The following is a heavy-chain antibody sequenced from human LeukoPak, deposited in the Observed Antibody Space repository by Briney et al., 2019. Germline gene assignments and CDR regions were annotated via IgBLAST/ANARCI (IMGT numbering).Heavy chain of an antibody. J-gene: IGHJ6*02. CDR2: INSDGSST. V-gene: IGHV3-74*01. D-gene: IGHD5-18*01. Sequence: GGSLRLSCAASGFTFSSYWMHWVRQAPGKGLVWVSRINSDGSSTSYADSVKGRFTISRDNAKNTLYLQMNSLRAEDTAVYYRARDLGQLWKSYYYYYGMDVWGQGTTVTVSS. CDR1: GFTFSSYW. CDR3: ARDLGQLWKSYYYYYGMDV.